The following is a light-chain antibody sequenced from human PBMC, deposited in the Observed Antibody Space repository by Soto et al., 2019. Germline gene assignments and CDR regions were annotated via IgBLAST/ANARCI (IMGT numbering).Light chain of an antibody. CDR3: QQYYSYPS. CDR2: AAS. Sequence: DIQLTQSPSFLSASVGARAPITCRASQGISSYLAWYQQKPGKAPKLLIYAASTLQSGVPSRFSGSGSGTDFTLTISCLQSEDFATYYCQQYYSYPSFGPGTKVDI. CDR1: QGISSY. V-gene: IGKV1-9*01. J-gene: IGKJ3*01.